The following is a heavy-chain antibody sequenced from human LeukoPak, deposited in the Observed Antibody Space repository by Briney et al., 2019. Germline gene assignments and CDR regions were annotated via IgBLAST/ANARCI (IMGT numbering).Heavy chain of an antibody. J-gene: IGHJ1*01. CDR1: GDSVSRSDSY. CDR3: ARRRYYDGSGYLE. D-gene: IGHD3-22*01. V-gene: IGHV4-39*01. CDR2: IYYSGRT. Sequence: SETLSLTCSVSGDSVSRSDSYWDWIRQPPGKGLEWIGTIYYSGRTYYSPSLKSRVTMSVGPSNNQFSLNLRSVTAADTAVYYCARRRYYDGSGYLEWGQGTLLSVSS.